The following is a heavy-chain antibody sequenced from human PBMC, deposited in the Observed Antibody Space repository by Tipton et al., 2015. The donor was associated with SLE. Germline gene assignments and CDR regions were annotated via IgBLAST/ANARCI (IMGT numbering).Heavy chain of an antibody. D-gene: IGHD4-17*01. CDR2: IYYSGNT. CDR1: SYSISSGYY. V-gene: IGHV4-38-2*02. Sequence: TLSLTCTVSSYSISSGYYWGWIRQPPGKGLEWIGSIYHSGSIYYSGNTYYNPSLQSRDTISADTFKNQFSLKVTSVTAADTAVYYCAGIHPNNYGDYGPFDYWGQGILVTVSS. J-gene: IGHJ4*02. CDR3: AGIHPNNYGDYGPFDY.